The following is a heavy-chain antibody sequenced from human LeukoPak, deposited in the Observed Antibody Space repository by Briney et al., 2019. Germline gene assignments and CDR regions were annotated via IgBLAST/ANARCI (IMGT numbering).Heavy chain of an antibody. J-gene: IGHJ4*02. CDR2: IYTSGST. V-gene: IGHV4-4*07. CDR1: GGSISSYY. Sequence: NASETLSLTCTVSGGSISSYYWSWIRQPAGKGLEWIGRIYTSGSTNYNPSLKSRVTMSVDTSKNQFSLKLSSVTAADTAVYYCARDTYYGGASDYWGQGTLVTVSS. D-gene: IGHD3-16*01. CDR3: ARDTYYGGASDY.